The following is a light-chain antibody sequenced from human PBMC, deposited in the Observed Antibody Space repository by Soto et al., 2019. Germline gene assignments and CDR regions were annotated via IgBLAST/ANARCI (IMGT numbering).Light chain of an antibody. CDR3: QQYNNWPPYT. J-gene: IGKJ2*01. CDR1: QSVSSN. CDR2: GAS. Sequence: EIVMTQSPATLSVSPGERATLSCRASQSVSSNLAWYQQKPGQAPRLLIYGASTRATGIPSRFSGSGSGTEFTLIISSLQSEDCAVYYCQQYNNWPPYTFGQGTKLEI. V-gene: IGKV3-15*01.